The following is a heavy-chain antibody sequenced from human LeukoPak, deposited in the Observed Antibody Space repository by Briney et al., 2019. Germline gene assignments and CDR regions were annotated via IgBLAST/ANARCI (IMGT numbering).Heavy chain of an antibody. D-gene: IGHD6-13*01. J-gene: IGHJ4*02. Sequence: SVKVSCKASGGTFSSYAISWVRQAPGQGLEWMGGIIPIFGTANYAQKFQGRVTITADKSTSTAYMELSSLRSEDTAVYYCARDLFVGYSSSWSFGVWGQGTLVTVSS. CDR3: ARDLFVGYSSSWSFGV. CDR1: GGTFSSYA. V-gene: IGHV1-69*06. CDR2: IIPIFGTA.